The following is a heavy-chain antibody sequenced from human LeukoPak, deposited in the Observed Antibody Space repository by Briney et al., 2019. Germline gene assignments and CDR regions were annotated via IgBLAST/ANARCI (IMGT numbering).Heavy chain of an antibody. D-gene: IGHD2-2*01. CDR3: AREGACSSTSCQSIAARPVFDY. CDR2: IYYSGST. J-gene: IGHJ4*02. Sequence: PSETLSLTCTVSGGSISSSSYYWGWIRQPPGKGLEWIGSIYYSGSTYYNPSLKSRVTTSVDTSKNQFSLKLSSVTAADTAVYYCAREGACSSTSCQSIAARPVFDYWGQGTLVTVSS. V-gene: IGHV4-39*07. CDR1: GGSISSSSYY.